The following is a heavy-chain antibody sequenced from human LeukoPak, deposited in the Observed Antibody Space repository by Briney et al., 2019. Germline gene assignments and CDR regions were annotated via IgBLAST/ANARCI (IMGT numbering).Heavy chain of an antibody. CDR3: ARGTAGTADWDFDY. V-gene: IGHV3-7*03. D-gene: IGHD6-13*01. CDR2: IKQDGSEK. J-gene: IGHJ4*02. Sequence: PGGSLRLSCAASGFTFSSYWMSWVRQAPGKGLEWVANIKQDGSEKYYVDSVKGRFTISRDNAKNSLYLQMNSLRAEDTAVYYCARGTAGTADWDFDYWGQGTLVTVSS. CDR1: GFTFSSYW.